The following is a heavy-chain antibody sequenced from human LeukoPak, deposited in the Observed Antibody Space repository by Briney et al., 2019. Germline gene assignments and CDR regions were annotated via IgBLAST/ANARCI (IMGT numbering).Heavy chain of an antibody. CDR2: MNPNSGNT. Sequence: ASVKVPCKASGYTFTSYDINWVRQATGQGLEWTGWMNPNSGNTGYAQKFQGRVTMTRNTSISTAYMELSSLRSEDTAVYYCARAESRVGYDILTGYYMSANWFDPWGQGTLVTVSS. J-gene: IGHJ5*02. D-gene: IGHD3-9*01. CDR3: ARAESRVGYDILTGYYMSANWFDP. V-gene: IGHV1-8*01. CDR1: GYTFTSYD.